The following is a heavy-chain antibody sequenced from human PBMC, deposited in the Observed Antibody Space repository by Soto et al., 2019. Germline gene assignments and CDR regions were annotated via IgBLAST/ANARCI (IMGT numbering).Heavy chain of an antibody. CDR1: GGSISSGSYY. V-gene: IGHV4-39*01. CDR3: ARHKDTSSRYLLPDF. D-gene: IGHD6-13*01. J-gene: IGHJ4*02. Sequence: KLPETLSLTCTVSGGSISSGSYYWGWVRQPPGKWLEWIGSIYYSGNAYYNPSLKSRVAVSVDTSKNQFSLKVTSVTATDPAVYYCARHKDTSSRYLLPDFWGQGTLVTVSS. CDR2: IYYSGNA.